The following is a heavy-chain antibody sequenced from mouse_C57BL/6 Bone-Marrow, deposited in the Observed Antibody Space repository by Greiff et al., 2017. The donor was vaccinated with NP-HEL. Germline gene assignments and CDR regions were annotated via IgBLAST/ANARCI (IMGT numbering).Heavy chain of an antibody. Sequence: EVKLVESGGGLVQPGGSMKLSCVASGFTFSNYWMNWVRQSPETGLEWVAQIRLKSDNYATHYAESVKGRFTISRDDSKSSVYLQMNNLRAEDTGIYYCTKGYYGSSYWYFDVWGTGTTVTVSS. CDR3: TKGYYGSSYWYFDV. CDR1: GFTFSNYW. V-gene: IGHV6-3*01. J-gene: IGHJ1*03. CDR2: IRLKSDNYAT. D-gene: IGHD1-1*01.